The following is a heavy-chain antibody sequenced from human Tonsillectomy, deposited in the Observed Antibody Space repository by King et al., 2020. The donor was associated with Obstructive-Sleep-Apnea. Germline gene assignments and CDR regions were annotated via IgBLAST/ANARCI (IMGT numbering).Heavy chain of an antibody. CDR1: GASISNYY. CDR2: IHSSGSN. CDR3: ARVECSDATCVDY. J-gene: IGHJ4*02. D-gene: IGHD2-15*01. V-gene: IGHV4-4*07. Sequence: VQLQESGPGLVKPSETLSLTCTVSGASISNYYWSWIRQPAGKGLEWIGRIHSSGSNNYNPSLESRVTMSVDTSRNQFALKVTSVTAADTAVYYCARVECSDATCVDYWGQGTQVTVSS.